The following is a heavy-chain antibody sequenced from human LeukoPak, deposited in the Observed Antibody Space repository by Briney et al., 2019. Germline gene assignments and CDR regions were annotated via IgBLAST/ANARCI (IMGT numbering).Heavy chain of an antibody. J-gene: IGHJ4*02. D-gene: IGHD3-16*01. V-gene: IGHV3-7*03. Sequence: QPGGSLRLSCAASGFIFNSYWMNWLRQAPGKGLEWVANIRQDGSEKNYVDSVKGRFTISRDNAKNSLFLQMDSLRAEDTAVYYCAGGAGWLIDYWGQGTLVTVSS. CDR1: GFIFNSYW. CDR2: IRQDGSEK. CDR3: AGGAGWLIDY.